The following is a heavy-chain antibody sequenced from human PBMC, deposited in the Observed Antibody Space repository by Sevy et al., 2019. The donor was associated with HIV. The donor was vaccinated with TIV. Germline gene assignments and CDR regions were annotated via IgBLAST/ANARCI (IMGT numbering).Heavy chain of an antibody. CDR1: GFTFTNFW. D-gene: IGHD2-15*01. Sequence: GGSLRLSCVGSGFTFTNFWMTWVRRAPGKGLEWVANIPQDGSEKNYVDSVKGRFTISKDDAKQSVFLQMNSLRVDDTAVYHCARVAAGRGFDYWGQGTLVTVSS. CDR2: IPQDGSEK. J-gene: IGHJ4*02. CDR3: ARVAAGRGFDY. V-gene: IGHV3-7*04.